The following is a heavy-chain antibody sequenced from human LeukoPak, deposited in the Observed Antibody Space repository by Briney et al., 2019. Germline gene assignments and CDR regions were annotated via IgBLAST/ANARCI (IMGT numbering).Heavy chain of an antibody. J-gene: IGHJ4*02. CDR1: GFTFSSYA. CDR2: ISGSGVGT. D-gene: IGHD2-15*01. CDR3: AKGDDVVVIAASLHY. V-gene: IGHV3-23*01. Sequence: GGSLRLSCAASGFTFSSYAMTWVRQAPGKGLVCVSGISGSGVGTYYAASVKGRFTISRDNSKNTLYLQMNNLRPEDTAVYYCAKGDDVVVIAASLHYWGQGTLVTVSS.